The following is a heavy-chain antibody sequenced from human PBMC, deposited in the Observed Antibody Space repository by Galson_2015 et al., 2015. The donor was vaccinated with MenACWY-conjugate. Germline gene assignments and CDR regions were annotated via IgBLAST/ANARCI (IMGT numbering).Heavy chain of an antibody. Sequence: QSGAEVKKPGESLKISCKGSGYSFTNYWIAWVRQMPGKGLEWVGLINPADSNIRYSPSFQGQVTISADESISTAHLQWSSLEASDTAMYYCARHPPGGRGMDVWGRGTTVTVSS. CDR2: INPADSNI. J-gene: IGHJ6*02. V-gene: IGHV5-51*01. D-gene: IGHD1-26*01. CDR3: ARHPPGGRGMDV. CDR1: GYSFTNYW.